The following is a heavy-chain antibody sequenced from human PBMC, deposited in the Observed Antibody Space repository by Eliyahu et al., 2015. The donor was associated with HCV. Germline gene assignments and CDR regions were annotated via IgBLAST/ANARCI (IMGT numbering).Heavy chain of an antibody. Sequence: EVQLVESGGGLIQPGGSLXXSCAXXGFTVXSNYMSXVRQAPGKGLEWVSVIYSGGSTYYADSVKGRFTISRDNSKNTLYLQMNSLRAEDTAVYYCATATVTTGIFDYWGQGTLATVSS. CDR3: ATATVTTGIFDY. J-gene: IGHJ4*02. CDR2: IYSGGST. CDR1: GFTVXSNY. D-gene: IGHD4-17*01. V-gene: IGHV3-53*01.